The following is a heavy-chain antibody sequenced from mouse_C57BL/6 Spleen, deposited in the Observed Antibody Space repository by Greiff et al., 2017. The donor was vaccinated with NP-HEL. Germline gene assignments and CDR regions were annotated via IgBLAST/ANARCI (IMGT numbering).Heavy chain of an antibody. Sequence: QVHVKQSGAELAKPGASVKLSCKASGYTFTSYWMHWVKQRPGQGLEWIGYINPSSGYTKYNQKFKDKATLTADKSSSTAYLQLSSLTYEDSAVYYCARGGLGLVAWFAYWGQGTLVTVSA. V-gene: IGHV1-7*01. CDR1: GYTFTSYW. CDR3: ARGGLGLVAWFAY. CDR2: INPSSGYT. D-gene: IGHD4-1*01. J-gene: IGHJ3*01.